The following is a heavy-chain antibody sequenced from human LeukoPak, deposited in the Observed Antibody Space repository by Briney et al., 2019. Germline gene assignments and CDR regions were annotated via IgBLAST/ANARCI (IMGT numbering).Heavy chain of an antibody. CDR1: GFTFDDYA. V-gene: IGHV3-9*01. Sequence: PGRSLRLSCAASGFTFDDYAMHWVRQAPGNGLEWVSGISWNSGSIGYADSVKGRLTISRDNAKNSLYLQMNSLRAEDTALYYCAKDIASEGGYSGYDYWGQGTLVTVSS. CDR2: ISWNSGSI. D-gene: IGHD5-12*01. CDR3: AKDIASEGGYSGYDY. J-gene: IGHJ4*02.